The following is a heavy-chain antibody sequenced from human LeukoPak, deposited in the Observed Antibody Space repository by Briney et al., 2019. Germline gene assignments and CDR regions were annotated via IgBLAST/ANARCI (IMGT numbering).Heavy chain of an antibody. CDR1: GGTFSSYA. J-gene: IGHJ4*02. Sequence: ASVKVSCKASGGTFSSYAISWVRQAPGPGVEWMGGIIPIFGTANYAQKFQGRVTITADESTSTAYMELSSLRSEDTAVYYCARENPRAYFDYWGQGTLVTVSS. CDR3: ARENPRAYFDY. CDR2: IIPIFGTA. V-gene: IGHV1-69*13. D-gene: IGHD1-14*01.